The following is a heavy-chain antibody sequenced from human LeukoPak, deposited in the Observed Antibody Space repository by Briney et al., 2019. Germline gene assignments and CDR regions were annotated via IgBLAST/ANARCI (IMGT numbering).Heavy chain of an antibody. CDR3: AKGVAAAPYYFDY. D-gene: IGHD6-13*01. CDR2: ISGSGGST. CDR1: GFTFSSYA. J-gene: IGHJ4*02. Sequence: GGSLRLSCAASGFTFSSYAMSWVRQAPGKGLEWVSAISGSGGSTYYADSVEGRFTISRDNSKNTLYLQMNSLRAEDTAVYYCAKGVAAAPYYFDYWSQGTLVTVSS. V-gene: IGHV3-23*01.